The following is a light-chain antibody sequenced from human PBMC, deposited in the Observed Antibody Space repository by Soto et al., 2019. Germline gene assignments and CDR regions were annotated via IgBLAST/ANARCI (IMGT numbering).Light chain of an antibody. Sequence: QCALTQAASVSGSPGQSIAISCTGASSDVGGYSYVSWYQQQPGKAPKLVISDVSNRPSGVSDRFSGAKSGNTASLTISGLQTEDEAGYYCASYTPSSTYVFGPGTKVTVL. CDR2: DVS. V-gene: IGLV2-14*01. J-gene: IGLJ1*01. CDR1: SSDVGGYSY. CDR3: ASYTPSSTYV.